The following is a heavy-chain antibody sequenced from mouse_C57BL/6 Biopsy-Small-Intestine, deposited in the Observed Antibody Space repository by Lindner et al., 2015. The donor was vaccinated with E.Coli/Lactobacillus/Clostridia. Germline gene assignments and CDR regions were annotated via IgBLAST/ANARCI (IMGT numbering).Heavy chain of an antibody. Sequence: VQLQESGGGLVKPGGSLKLSCAASGFTFSDYGMHWVRQAPEKGLEWLAYISSASIIYYADTVKGRFTISRDNAKNTLFLQMTSLRSEDTAMYYCAREDYGSTYGWYFDVWGTGTTVTVSS. D-gene: IGHD1-1*01. V-gene: IGHV5-17*01. CDR1: GFTFSDYG. CDR3: AREDYGSTYGWYFDV. J-gene: IGHJ1*03. CDR2: ISSASII.